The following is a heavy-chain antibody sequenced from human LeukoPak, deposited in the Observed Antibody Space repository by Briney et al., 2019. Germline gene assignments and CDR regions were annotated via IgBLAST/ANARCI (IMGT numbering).Heavy chain of an antibody. J-gene: IGHJ6*04. CDR2: ISSSGSTI. CDR1: GYTFSSYD. D-gene: IGHD3-10*02. Sequence: GGSLRLSCAASGYTFSSYDMNWVRQAPGKGLEWVSYISSSGSTIYYADSVKGRFTISRDKAKNSLYLQMNSLRAEDAAVYYCAELGITMIGGVCGKGTTVTIYS. V-gene: IGHV3-48*03. CDR3: AELGITMIGGV.